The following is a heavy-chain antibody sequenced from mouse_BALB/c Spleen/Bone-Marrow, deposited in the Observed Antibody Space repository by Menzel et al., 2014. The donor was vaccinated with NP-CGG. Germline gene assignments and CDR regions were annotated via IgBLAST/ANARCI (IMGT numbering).Heavy chain of an antibody. Sequence: EVNLVESGAELVRSGASVKLSCTASGFNIKDYYMHWVKQRPEQGLEWIGWIDPENGDTEYAPKFQGKATMTADTSSNTAYLRLSSLTSEDTAVYYCNAWNYYGGMGYWGQGTSVTVSS. CDR3: NAWNYYGGMGY. J-gene: IGHJ4*01. D-gene: IGHD1-2*01. CDR1: GFNIKDYY. CDR2: IDPENGDT. V-gene: IGHV14-4*02.